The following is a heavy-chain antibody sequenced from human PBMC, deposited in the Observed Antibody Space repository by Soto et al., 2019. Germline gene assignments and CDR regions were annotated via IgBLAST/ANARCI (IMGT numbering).Heavy chain of an antibody. CDR2: ISSSSSYI. J-gene: IGHJ4*02. D-gene: IGHD3-22*01. Sequence: SGGSLRLSCAASGFTFSSYSMNWVRQAPGKGLEWVSSISSSSSYIYYADSVKGRFTISRDNAKNSLYLQMNSLRAEDTAVYYCARRYYDSSGYASFDYWGQGTRVTVSS. CDR1: GFTFSSYS. CDR3: ARRYYDSSGYASFDY. V-gene: IGHV3-21*01.